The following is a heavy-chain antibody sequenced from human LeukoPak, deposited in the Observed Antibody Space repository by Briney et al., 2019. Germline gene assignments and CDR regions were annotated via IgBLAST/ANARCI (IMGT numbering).Heavy chain of an antibody. D-gene: IGHD2-2*01. CDR1: GFTFSSYA. CDR3: ARSEGGCQLFPGHGMDV. CDR2: ISYDGSNK. V-gene: IGHV3-30-3*01. Sequence: GGSLRLSCAASGFTFSSYAMHWVRQAPGKGLEWVAVISYDGSNKYYADSVKGRFTISRDNSKNTLYLQMNSLRAEDTAVYYCARSEGGCQLFPGHGMDVWGQGTTVTVSS. J-gene: IGHJ6*02.